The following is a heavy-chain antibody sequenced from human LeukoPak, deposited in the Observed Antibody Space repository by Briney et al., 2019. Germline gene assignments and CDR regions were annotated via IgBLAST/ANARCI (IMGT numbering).Heavy chain of an antibody. V-gene: IGHV4-34*01. J-gene: IGHJ4*02. CDR1: GGSFSGYY. Sequence: SETLSLTCAVYGGSFSGYYWSWIRQPPGKGLEWIGEINHSGSTNYNPPLKSRVTISVDTSKNQFSLKLSSVTAADTAVYYCARGFSYFDWLLEGWGQGTLVTVSS. CDR2: INHSGST. CDR3: ARGFSYFDWLLEG. D-gene: IGHD3-9*01.